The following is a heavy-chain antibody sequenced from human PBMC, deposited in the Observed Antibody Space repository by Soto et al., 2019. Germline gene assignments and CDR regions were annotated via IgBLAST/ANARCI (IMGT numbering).Heavy chain of an antibody. J-gene: IGHJ6*02. CDR2: INDSGSS. Sequence: GPGPHHASETLSLTCAVHGGSLNGYYWTWVRQPPGKGLEWIGEINDSGSSNYAPSLLSRVTISVDTSKSQFSLRLSSVTAADTAIYFCAKRGSGSYYIAPNALDVWGQGTTVTVSS. CDR1: GGSLNGYY. D-gene: IGHD3-10*01. CDR3: AKRGSGSYYIAPNALDV. V-gene: IGHV4-34*01.